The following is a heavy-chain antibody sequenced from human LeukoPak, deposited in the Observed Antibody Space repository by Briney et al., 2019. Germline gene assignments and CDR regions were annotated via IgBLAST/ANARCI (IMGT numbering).Heavy chain of an antibody. V-gene: IGHV3-48*02. Sequence: GGSLRLSCAASGFSISPYSMHWVLQAPGKGLEWVSYITGSGSSKYYADSVKGRFTISRDNAKNSLYPQMNSLRDEDTAVYYCARDAGVCRFDYWGQGTLVTVSS. CDR2: ITGSGSSK. CDR3: ARDAGVCRFDY. D-gene: IGHD6-6*01. J-gene: IGHJ4*02. CDR1: GFSISPYS.